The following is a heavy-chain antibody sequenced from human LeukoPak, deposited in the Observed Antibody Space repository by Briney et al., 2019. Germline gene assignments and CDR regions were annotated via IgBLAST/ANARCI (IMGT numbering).Heavy chain of an antibody. D-gene: IGHD6-19*01. J-gene: IGHJ5*01. CDR2: VYHSGT. V-gene: IGHV4-38-2*02. CDR3: AKTSGGGGHDS. Sequence: SETLSLTCTVSGYSIGSGNYWAWIRQPPGKGLEWIGCVYHSGTHYKSSLTSRVTISMDTSKNQFSLKVTSVTASDSAFYYCAKTSGGGGHDSWGQGTLVTVSS. CDR1: GYSIGSGNY.